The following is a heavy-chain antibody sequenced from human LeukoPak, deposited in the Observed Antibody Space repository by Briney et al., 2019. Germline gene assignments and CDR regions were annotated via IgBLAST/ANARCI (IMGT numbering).Heavy chain of an antibody. D-gene: IGHD1-14*01. CDR2: IDPSDSYT. V-gene: IGHV5-10-1*01. CDR1: GYSFTSYW. Sequence: GESLKISCKGSGYSFTSYWISWVRQMPGKGLEWMGRIDPSDSYTNYSPSFQGHVTISADKSISTAYLQWSSLKASDTAMYYCTRHPTGRDAFDIWGQGTMVTVSS. CDR3: TRHPTGRDAFDI. J-gene: IGHJ3*02.